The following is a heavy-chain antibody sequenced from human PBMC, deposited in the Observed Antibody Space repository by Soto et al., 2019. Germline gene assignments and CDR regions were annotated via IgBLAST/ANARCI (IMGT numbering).Heavy chain of an antibody. CDR3: AKVKVRIFGVDLAYYYYGMDV. J-gene: IGHJ6*02. D-gene: IGHD3-3*01. V-gene: IGHV3-30*18. Sequence: PGGSLRLSCAASGFTFSSYGMHWVRQAPGKGLEWVAVISYDGSNKYYADSVKGRFTISRDNSKNTLYLQMNSLRAEDTAVYYCAKVKVRIFGVDLAYYYYGMDVWGQGTTVTVSS. CDR1: GFTFSSYG. CDR2: ISYDGSNK.